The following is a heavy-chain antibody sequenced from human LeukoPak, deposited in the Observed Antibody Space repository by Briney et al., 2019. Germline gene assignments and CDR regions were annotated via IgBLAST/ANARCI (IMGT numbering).Heavy chain of an antibody. Sequence: ASVKVSCKASGYTFTSYYMHWVRQAPGQGLEWMGIINPSGGSTSYAQKFQGRVTMTRDTSISTAYMELSRLRSDDTAVYYCARGGAAPEGYWFFDLWGRGTLVTVSS. J-gene: IGHJ2*01. CDR3: ARGGAAPEGYWFFDL. CDR1: GYTFTSYY. D-gene: IGHD6-13*01. V-gene: IGHV1-46*01. CDR2: INPSGGST.